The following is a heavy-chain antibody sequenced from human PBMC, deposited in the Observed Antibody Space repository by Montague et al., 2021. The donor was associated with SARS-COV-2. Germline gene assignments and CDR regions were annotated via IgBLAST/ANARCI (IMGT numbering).Heavy chain of an antibody. CDR1: GFTFSSYA. J-gene: IGHJ4*02. Sequence: SLRLSCAASGFTFSSYAMSWVRQAPGKGLEWASVIYSGGSSTYYADSVKGRFTISRDNSKNTLYLQMNSLRAEDTAVYYCAEQARITMIVGVYPDGIDXWGQGTLVTVSS. CDR3: AEQARITMIVGVYPDGIDX. V-gene: IGHV3-23*03. CDR2: IYSGGSST. D-gene: IGHD3-22*01.